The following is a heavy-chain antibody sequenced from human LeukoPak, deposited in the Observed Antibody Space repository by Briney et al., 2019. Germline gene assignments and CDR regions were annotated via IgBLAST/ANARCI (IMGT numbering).Heavy chain of an antibody. CDR3: ARPHYESSGLYVDAFDI. V-gene: IGHV1-2*06. D-gene: IGHD3-22*01. Sequence: ASVKVSWKASGYTFTGYYMDWVRQAHGQGIEWMGRINPNSGGTTYAQKFQGRVTMTREKSMSTAYMEMSRLRYEDRAFYSCARPHYESSGLYVDAFDIWGQGTMVTVSS. CDR1: GYTFTGYY. J-gene: IGHJ3*02. CDR2: INPNSGGT.